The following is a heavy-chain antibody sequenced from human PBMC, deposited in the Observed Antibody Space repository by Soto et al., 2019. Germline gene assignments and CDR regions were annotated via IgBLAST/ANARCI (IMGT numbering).Heavy chain of an antibody. CDR3: ARGDSTMAFPYY. D-gene: IGHD3-10*01. J-gene: IGHJ4*02. Sequence: PSETLSLTCPFSGCSISSGDYYWTWIRQTPGRGLEYIGYINYSESTYYNPSLQSRFTISIDTSKNQFSLKLSSVTAADTAVYYCARGDSTMAFPYYWGQGTLVTVSS. CDR1: GCSISSGDYY. CDR2: INYSEST. V-gene: IGHV4-30-4*01.